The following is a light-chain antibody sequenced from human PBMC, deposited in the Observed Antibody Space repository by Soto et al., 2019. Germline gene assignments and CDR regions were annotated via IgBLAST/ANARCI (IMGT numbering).Light chain of an antibody. CDR3: QQYNNWLPIT. CDR2: DAS. Sequence: EIVMTQSPGTLSVSPGERATLSCRASQSVRSKLAWYQQKPGQAPRLLIYDASTRATGIPARFSGSGSGTEFTLTISSLQSEDFAVYYCQQYNNWLPITFGQGTRLAIK. V-gene: IGKV3-15*01. J-gene: IGKJ5*01. CDR1: QSVRSK.